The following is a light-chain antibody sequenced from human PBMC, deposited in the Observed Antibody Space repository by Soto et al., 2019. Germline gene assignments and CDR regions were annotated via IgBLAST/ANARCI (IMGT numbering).Light chain of an antibody. CDR2: GTS. CDR1: QTVGTNF. V-gene: IGKV3-20*01. CDR3: QHYSRTLPWT. J-gene: IGKJ1*01. Sequence: EIVLTQSPGTLSLSPGETATLSCRASQTVGTNFLAWYQQKPGQAPRLLMFGTSNRATDIPDRFGGSGSGKDFTLTIRRLEPEDVAVYYCQHYSRTLPWTLAQGTKVDIK.